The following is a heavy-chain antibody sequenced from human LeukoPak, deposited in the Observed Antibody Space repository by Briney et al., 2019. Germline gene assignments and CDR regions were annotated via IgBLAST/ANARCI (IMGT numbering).Heavy chain of an antibody. J-gene: IGHJ6*02. CDR2: IYNSGST. D-gene: IGHD2-8*01. CDR1: GGSISTYY. V-gene: IGHV4-59*08. CDR3: ARRGMRYYGMDV. Sequence: PSETLSLTCAVSGGSISTYYWSWIGQPPGKGLEWIGYIYNSGSTNYNPSLKSRATISVDTSKNQFSLKLSSVTAADTAVYYCARRGMRYYGMDVWGQGTTVTVSS.